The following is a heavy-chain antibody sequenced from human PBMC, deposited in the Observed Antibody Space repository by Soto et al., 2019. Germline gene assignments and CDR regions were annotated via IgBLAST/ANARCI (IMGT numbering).Heavy chain of an antibody. D-gene: IGHD6-19*01. Sequence: QVQLVQSGAEVKKPGASVKVSCKASGYIFNNYAISWVRQAPGQGLEWMGWMNVYNGHTKYAQKVQGRLTMTTDTSTSTAYMELRNLRSVDTAVYYCARDLSSGWFDHWGQGTLVTVSS. CDR3: ARDLSSGWFDH. CDR1: GYIFNNYA. CDR2: MNVYNGHT. V-gene: IGHV1-18*01. J-gene: IGHJ5*02.